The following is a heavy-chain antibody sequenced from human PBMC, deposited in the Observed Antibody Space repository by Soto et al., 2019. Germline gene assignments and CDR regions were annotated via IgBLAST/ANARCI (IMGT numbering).Heavy chain of an antibody. D-gene: IGHD6-13*01. CDR1: GGTFSSYA. J-gene: IGHJ5*02. CDR3: ARDRRGTSSWFRNNWFDP. CDR2: IIPIFGTA. V-gene: IGHV1-69*13. Sequence: SVKVSCKASGGTFSSYAISWVRQAPGQGLEWMGGIIPIFGTANYAQKFQGRVTITADESTSTAYMELSSLRSEDTAVYYCARDRRGTSSWFRNNWFDPWGQGTLVTVSS.